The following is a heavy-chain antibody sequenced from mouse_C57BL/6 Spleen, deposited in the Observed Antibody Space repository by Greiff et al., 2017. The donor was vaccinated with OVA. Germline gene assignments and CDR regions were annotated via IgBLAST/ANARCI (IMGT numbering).Heavy chain of an antibody. CDR1: GYTFTDYE. CDR2: IDPETGGT. J-gene: IGHJ1*03. Sequence: QVHVKQSGAELVRPGASVTLSCKASGYTFTDYEMHWVKQTPVHGLEWIGAIDPETGGTAYNQKFKGKAILTADKSSSTAYMELRSLTSEDSAVYYCTRRSNWSVDVWGTGTTVTVSS. D-gene: IGHD5-1*01. V-gene: IGHV1-15*01. CDR3: TRRSNWSVDV.